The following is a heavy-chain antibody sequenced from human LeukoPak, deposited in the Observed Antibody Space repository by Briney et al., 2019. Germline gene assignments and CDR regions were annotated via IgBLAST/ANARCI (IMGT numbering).Heavy chain of an antibody. CDR2: IDPSNSYT. Sequence: GESLKISCKGSGYSFSNYWISWVRQMSGKGLEWMGRIDPSNSYTNYSPSFQGHVTISVDKSISTAYLQWSSLRPSDTAMYYCARRPVTLKILAAAGADDFWGQGTLVTVSS. V-gene: IGHV5-10-1*01. J-gene: IGHJ4*02. D-gene: IGHD6-13*01. CDR1: GYSFSNYW. CDR3: ARRPVTLKILAAAGADDF.